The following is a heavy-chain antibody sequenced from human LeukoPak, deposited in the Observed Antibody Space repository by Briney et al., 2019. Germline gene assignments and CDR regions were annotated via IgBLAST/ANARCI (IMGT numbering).Heavy chain of an antibody. CDR1: GYTFTSYY. J-gene: IGHJ3*02. D-gene: IGHD2-2*01. Sequence: ASVKVSCKASGYTFTSYYMHWVRQAPGQGLEWMGIINPSGGSTSYAQKFQGRVTMTRDMSTGTVYMELSSLRSEDTAVYYCARVYCSSTSCYAGGAFDIWGQGTMVTVSS. CDR2: INPSGGST. V-gene: IGHV1-46*01. CDR3: ARVYCSSTSCYAGGAFDI.